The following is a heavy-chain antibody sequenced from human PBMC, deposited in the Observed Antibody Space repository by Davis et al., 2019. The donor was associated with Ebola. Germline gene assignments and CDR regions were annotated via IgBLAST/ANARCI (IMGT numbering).Heavy chain of an antibody. D-gene: IGHD3-3*01. V-gene: IGHV1-18*01. J-gene: IGHJ4*02. CDR3: ARVPRFLEWLFGEIFDY. CDR2: MNPNSGNT. CDR1: GYTFTSYD. Sequence: ASVKVSCKASGYTFTSYDINWVRQATGQGLEWMGWMNPNSGNTNYAQKLQGRVTMTTDTSTSTAYMELRSLRSDDTAVYYCARVPRFLEWLFGEIFDYWGQGTLVTVSS.